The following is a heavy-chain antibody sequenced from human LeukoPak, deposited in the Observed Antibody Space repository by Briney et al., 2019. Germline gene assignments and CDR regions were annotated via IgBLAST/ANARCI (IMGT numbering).Heavy chain of an antibody. J-gene: IGHJ4*02. CDR3: AREDYDFDY. D-gene: IGHD4/OR15-4a*01. CDR2: ISSSSSTI. CDR1: GFTFSSYS. Sequence: GGSLRLSCAASGFTFSSYSMSWVRQAPGKGLEWVSYISSSSSTIYYADSVKGRFTISRDNAKNSLYLQMNSLRAEDTAVYYCAREDYDFDYWGQGTLVTVSS. V-gene: IGHV3-48*01.